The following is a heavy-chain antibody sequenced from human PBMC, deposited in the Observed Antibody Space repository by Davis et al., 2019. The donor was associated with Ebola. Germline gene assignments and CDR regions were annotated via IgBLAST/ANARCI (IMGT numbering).Heavy chain of an antibody. CDR1: GYTFTGYY. CDR2: INPNSGGT. CDR3: ASPRNKWGLRGDAVDV. J-gene: IGHJ3*01. D-gene: IGHD2-21*01. Sequence: ASVPVSCKASGYTFTGYYMHWVRQAPGQGLEWMGWINPNSGGTNNAQKFEGRVTMTRDTSISTAYMELSSLRSDDTAVYYCASPRNKWGLRGDAVDVWGQGTMVIV. V-gene: IGHV1-2*02.